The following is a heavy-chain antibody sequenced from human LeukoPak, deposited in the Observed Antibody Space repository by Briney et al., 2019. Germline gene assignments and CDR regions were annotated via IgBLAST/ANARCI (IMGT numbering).Heavy chain of an antibody. D-gene: IGHD3-22*01. CDR3: AKDVTNNSSGADY. CDR1: GFIYSSYA. J-gene: IGHJ4*02. CDR2: ISGRGGST. V-gene: IGHV3-23*01. Sequence: AGGPLRLSCAASGFIYSSYAMSWVRQAPGKGLEWVSGISGRGGSTYYADSVKGRFTISRDNFKNTLNLQMESLRAEDTAVYYCAKDVTNNSSGADYWGQGTLVTVSS.